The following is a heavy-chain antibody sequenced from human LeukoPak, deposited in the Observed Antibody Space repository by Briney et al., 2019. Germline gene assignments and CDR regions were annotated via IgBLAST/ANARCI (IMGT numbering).Heavy chain of an antibody. J-gene: IGHJ5*02. CDR2: IYYSGST. D-gene: IGHD6-13*01. CDR1: GGSISSYY. CDR3: ARVHSAAGSYWFDP. V-gene: IGHV4-59*01. Sequence: PSETLSLTWTVSGGSISSYYWSWIRQPPGKGLEWIGYIYYSGSTNYNPSLKSRVTISVDTSKNQFSLKLSSVTAADTAVYYCARVHSAAGSYWFDPWGQGTLVTVSS.